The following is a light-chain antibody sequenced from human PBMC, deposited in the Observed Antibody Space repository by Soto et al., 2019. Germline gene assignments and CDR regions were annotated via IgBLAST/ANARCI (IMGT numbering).Light chain of an antibody. Sequence: DIQMTQSPSSLSACVGDRVTITCLASRSVSTNLNWYQQKPGKAPKVLIYAASSLQRGVPSRFSGSGFGTDFTLTISSLEPEDFATYYCQQSYSTRWTFGQGTKVDIK. CDR3: QQSYSTRWT. V-gene: IGKV1-39*01. J-gene: IGKJ1*01. CDR2: AAS. CDR1: RSVSTN.